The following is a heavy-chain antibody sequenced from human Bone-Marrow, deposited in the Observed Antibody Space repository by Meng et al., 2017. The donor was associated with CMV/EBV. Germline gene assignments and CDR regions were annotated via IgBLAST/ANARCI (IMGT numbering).Heavy chain of an antibody. CDR3: ARHPYYYYGMDV. CDR1: GGAISSGGYY. V-gene: IGHV4-61*08. Sequence: GSLRLSCSVSGGAISSGGYYWSWIRQHPGKGLEWIGYIYYSGSTNYNPSLKSRVTISVDTSKNQFSLKLSSVTAADTAVYYCARHPYYYYGMDVWGQGTTVTVSS. CDR2: IYYSGST. J-gene: IGHJ6*02.